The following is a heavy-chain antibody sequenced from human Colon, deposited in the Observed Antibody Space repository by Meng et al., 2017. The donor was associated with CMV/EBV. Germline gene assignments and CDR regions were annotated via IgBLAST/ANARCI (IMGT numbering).Heavy chain of an antibody. J-gene: IGHJ4*02. Sequence: QVQLVQSGAEVKTPGASVKVSGKASRISFPGHYVHWVRQAPGQGLEWMGRINPNSGDTIFAQNFQGRLTMTRDSSISTAYMELTSLTSDDTAVYYCARPEHYYHTSGYPGDYFDYWGQGTLVTVSS. CDR2: INPNSGDT. V-gene: IGHV1-2*06. D-gene: IGHD3-22*01. CDR3: ARPEHYYHTSGYPGDYFDY. CDR1: RISFPGHY.